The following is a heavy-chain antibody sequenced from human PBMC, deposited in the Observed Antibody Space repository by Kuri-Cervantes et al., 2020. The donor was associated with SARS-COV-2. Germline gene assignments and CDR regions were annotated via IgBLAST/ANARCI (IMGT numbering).Heavy chain of an antibody. CDR1: GGSISSSSYY. J-gene: IGHJ4*02. D-gene: IGHD4-23*01. CDR3: ARHDRPHPTTVAHFDY. V-gene: IGHV4-39*01. CDR2: IYYSGST. Sequence: GSLRLSCTVSGGSISSSSYYWGWIRQPPGKGLEWIGSIYYSGSTYYNPSLKSRVTISVDTSKNQFSLKLSSVTAADKAVYYCARHDRPHPTTVAHFDYWGQGTLVTVSS.